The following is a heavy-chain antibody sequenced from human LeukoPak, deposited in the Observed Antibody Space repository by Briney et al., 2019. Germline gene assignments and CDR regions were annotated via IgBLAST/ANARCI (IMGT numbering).Heavy chain of an antibody. Sequence: GGSLRLSCAASGFTFSSYAVSWVRQAPGKGLEWVSGVSGSGGSTYYADSVKGRFTISRDNSKNTLYLQMNSLRAEDTAVYYCAKDLDIVATITGNWGQGTLVTVSS. J-gene: IGHJ4*02. D-gene: IGHD5-12*01. CDR1: GFTFSSYA. V-gene: IGHV3-23*01. CDR3: AKDLDIVATITGN. CDR2: VSGSGGST.